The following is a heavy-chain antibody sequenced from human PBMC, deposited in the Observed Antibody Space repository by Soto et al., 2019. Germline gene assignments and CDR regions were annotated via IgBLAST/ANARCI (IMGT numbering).Heavy chain of an antibody. V-gene: IGHV4-4*01. Sequence: AETLSLTCAVSGGSISSSNWWGWVRQPPGKGLEWIGEIYHSGSTNYNPSLKSRVTISVDKSKNQFSLKLSSVTAADPAVYFCARDRRGSGRVYLDDLGHGTLVTVSS. CDR3: ARDRRGSGRVYLDD. CDR2: IYHSGST. CDR1: GGSISSSNW. D-gene: IGHD3-10*01. J-gene: IGHJ4*01.